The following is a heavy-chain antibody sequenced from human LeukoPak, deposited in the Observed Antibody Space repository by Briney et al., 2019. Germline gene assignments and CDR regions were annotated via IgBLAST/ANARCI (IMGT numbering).Heavy chain of an antibody. V-gene: IGHV4-39*01. J-gene: IGHJ6*02. D-gene: IGHD1-26*01. CDR3: ARCGVGATTNYYYYGMDV. CDR1: GGSISSSNCY. CDR2: IYYSGST. Sequence: PSETLSLTCTVSGGSISSSNCYWGWIRQPPGKGLEWIGSIYYSGSTYYNPSLKSRVTISVDTSKNQFFLKLSSVTAADTAVYYCARCGVGATTNYYYYGMDVWGQGTTVTVSS.